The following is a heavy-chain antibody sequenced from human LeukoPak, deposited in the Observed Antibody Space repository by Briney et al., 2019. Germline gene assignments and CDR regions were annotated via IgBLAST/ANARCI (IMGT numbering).Heavy chain of an antibody. CDR3: ARDRTVYGSGGTPDAFDI. D-gene: IGHD3-10*01. CDR2: INPSGGST. V-gene: IGHV1-46*01. J-gene: IGHJ3*02. CDR1: GYTFTSYY. Sequence: ASVKVSCKASGYTFTSYYMHWVRQAPGQGLEWMGIINPSGGSTSYAQKFQGRVTMTRDTSTSTVYMELSSLRSEGTAVYYCARDRTVYGSGGTPDAFDIWGQGTMVTVSS.